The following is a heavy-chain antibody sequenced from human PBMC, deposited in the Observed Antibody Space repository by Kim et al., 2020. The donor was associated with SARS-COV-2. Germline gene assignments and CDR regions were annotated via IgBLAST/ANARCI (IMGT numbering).Heavy chain of an antibody. D-gene: IGHD3-10*01. J-gene: IGHJ6*02. CDR1: GDRVSSNSAA. V-gene: IGHV6-1*01. CDR3: ARESMELFSYYYYGMDV. Sequence: SQTLSLTCAISGDRVSSNSAAWHWIRQSPSRGLEWLGRTYYRSKWYNDYAVSVKSRITINPDTSKNQFSLQLNSVTPEDTAVYYCARESMELFSYYYYGMDVWGQGTTVTVSS. CDR2: TYYRSKWYN.